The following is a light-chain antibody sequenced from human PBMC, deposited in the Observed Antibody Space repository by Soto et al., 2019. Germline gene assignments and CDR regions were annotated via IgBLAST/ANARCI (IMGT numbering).Light chain of an antibody. CDR2: GNT. V-gene: IGLV1-40*01. CDR1: SSNIGAGYP. CDR3: QSYDSSLSGYV. J-gene: IGLJ1*01. Sequence: QAVVTQPPSVSGAPGQRITISCTGSSSNIGAGYPVHWYQQLPGTAPKLLIFGNTIRPSGVPDRFSGSRSGLAITGLQADDEADYYCQSYDSSLSGYVFGTGTKLAVL.